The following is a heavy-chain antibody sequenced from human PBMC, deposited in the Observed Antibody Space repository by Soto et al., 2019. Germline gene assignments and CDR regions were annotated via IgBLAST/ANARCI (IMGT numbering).Heavy chain of an antibody. D-gene: IGHD3-3*01. CDR2: IYYSGST. Sequence: QVQLQESGPGLVKPSETLSLTCTVSGGSISSYYWSWIRQPPGKGLEWIGYIYYSGSTNYNPSLKSRVTISVDTSKNQISLKLSSVTAADTAVYYCARGTYYDFWSGYYTGSYYYMDVWGKGTTVTVSS. CDR1: GGSISSYY. V-gene: IGHV4-59*08. J-gene: IGHJ6*03. CDR3: ARGTYYDFWSGYYTGSYYYMDV.